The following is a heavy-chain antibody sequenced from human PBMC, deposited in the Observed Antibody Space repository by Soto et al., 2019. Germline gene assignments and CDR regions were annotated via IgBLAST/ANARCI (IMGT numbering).Heavy chain of an antibody. J-gene: IGHJ4*02. V-gene: IGHV1-18*01. CDR3: VRWDGFFGAGGVD. CDR1: GYIFTKYY. CDR2: INGYNGKA. Sequence: QVPLVQSVIELRKPGASVKLSCKASGYIFTKYYIAWVRQAPGHGLEWMGMINGYNGKANYGQDFRGRVIMTTDTSTNTAYMDLRSLTSDDTGVYYCVRWDGFFGAGGVDWGQGTLVTVSS. D-gene: IGHD3-16*01.